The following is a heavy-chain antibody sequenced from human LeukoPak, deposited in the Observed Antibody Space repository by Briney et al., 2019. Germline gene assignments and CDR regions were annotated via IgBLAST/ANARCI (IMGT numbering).Heavy chain of an antibody. CDR1: GFTFSSYA. Sequence: GGSLRLSCAASGFTFSSYAMSWVRQAPGKGLEWVSVISGSGGSTYYADSVKGRFTISRDNSKNTLYLQMNSLRAEDTAIYYCARQSTGLDYWGQGTLITVSS. J-gene: IGHJ4*02. CDR2: ISGSGGST. CDR3: ARQSTGLDY. D-gene: IGHD5/OR15-5a*01. V-gene: IGHV3-23*01.